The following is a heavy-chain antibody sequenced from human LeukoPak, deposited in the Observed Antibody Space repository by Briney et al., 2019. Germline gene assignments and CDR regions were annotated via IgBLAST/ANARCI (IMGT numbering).Heavy chain of an antibody. CDR2: INPNSGGT. D-gene: IGHD3-9*01. CDR3: ARARNYDILTGSSDAFDI. CDR1: GYTFTGYY. Sequence: GASVKVSCKASGYTFTGYYMHWVRQARGQGLECMGWINPNSGGTNYAQKFQGWVTMTRDTSISTAYMELSRLRSDDTAVYYCARARNYDILTGSSDAFDIWGQGTMVTVSS. V-gene: IGHV1-2*04. J-gene: IGHJ3*02.